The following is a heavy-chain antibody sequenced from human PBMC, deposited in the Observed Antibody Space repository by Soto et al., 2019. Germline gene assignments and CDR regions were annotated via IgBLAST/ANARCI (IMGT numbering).Heavy chain of an antibody. D-gene: IGHD5-12*01. Sequence: GVSLKICCRGSGYSITSYWIGWVRQMPGKGLEWMGIIYPGDSETRYSPSFQGQVTISVDKSISTAYLQWSSLKASDTAMYYCARPTTKAHYYYFYGMDVWGQGTTVTVSS. CDR1: GYSITSYW. J-gene: IGHJ6*02. CDR3: ARPTTKAHYYYFYGMDV. CDR2: IYPGDSET. V-gene: IGHV5-51*01.